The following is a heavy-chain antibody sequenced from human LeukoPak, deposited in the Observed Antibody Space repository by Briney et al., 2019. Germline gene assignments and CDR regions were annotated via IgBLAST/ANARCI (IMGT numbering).Heavy chain of an antibody. D-gene: IGHD4-23*01. CDR3: ARDIPYGGNPFDY. CDR2: INSDGFSI. Sequence: PGGSLRLSCAASGFTFSAYWMHWVRQAPGKGLVWVSRINSDGFSIAYADSVKGRFTISRDNAKNSLYLQMNSLRAEDTAVYYCARDIPYGGNPFDYWGQGTLVTVSS. CDR1: GFTFSAYW. J-gene: IGHJ4*02. V-gene: IGHV3-74*01.